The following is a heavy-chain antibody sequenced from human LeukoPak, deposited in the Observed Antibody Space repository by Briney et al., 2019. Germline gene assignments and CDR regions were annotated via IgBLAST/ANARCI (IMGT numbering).Heavy chain of an antibody. CDR2: IIPIFGTA. J-gene: IGHJ4*02. CDR1: GGTFSSYA. Sequence: GASVKVSCKASGGTFSSYAISWVRQAPGQGLEWMGRIIPIFGTANYAQKFQGRVTITTDESTSTAYMELSSLRSEDTAVYYCAGCSSTSCYARGDYWGQGTLVTVSS. V-gene: IGHV1-69*05. D-gene: IGHD2-2*01. CDR3: AGCSSTSCYARGDY.